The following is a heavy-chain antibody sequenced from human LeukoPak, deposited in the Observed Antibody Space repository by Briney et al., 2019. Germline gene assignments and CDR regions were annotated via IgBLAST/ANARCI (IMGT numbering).Heavy chain of an antibody. J-gene: IGHJ4*02. Sequence: ASVKVSCKASGYTFTSYYMRWARQAPGQGLEWMGIINPSGGSTSYAQKFQGRVTMTRDTSTSTVYMELSSLRSEDTAVYYCAKGGSLLPYYDFWSQRTLDYWGQGTLVTVSS. CDR3: AKGGSLLPYYDFWSQRTLDY. CDR2: INPSGGST. CDR1: GYTFTSYY. V-gene: IGHV1-46*01. D-gene: IGHD3-3*01.